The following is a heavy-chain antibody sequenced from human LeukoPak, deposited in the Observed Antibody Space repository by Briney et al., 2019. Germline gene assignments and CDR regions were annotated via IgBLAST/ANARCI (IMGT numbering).Heavy chain of an antibody. J-gene: IGHJ4*02. CDR2: ISDSGGDT. Sequence: GGSLRLSCAASGFTFSSYAMSWVRQAPGKGLEWVSGISDSGGDTYNADSVKGRFTISRDSSNNRLYLQMDSLKTEDTAVYFCTTEYFGGFEYWGQGTLVTVSS. CDR3: TTEYFGGFEY. V-gene: IGHV3-23*01. CDR1: GFTFSSYA. D-gene: IGHD3-16*01.